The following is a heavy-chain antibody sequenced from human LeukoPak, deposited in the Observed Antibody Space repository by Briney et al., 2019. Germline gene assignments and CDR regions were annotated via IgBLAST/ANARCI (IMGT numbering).Heavy chain of an antibody. Sequence: SQTLSLTCTVSGGSISSAGYYWTWIRQHPGKGLEWIGYIYYSGSTYYNPSLKSRVTISVDTSKNQFSLKLSSVTAADTAVYFCARDTGAGTGIIDYWGQGTLVTVSP. CDR3: ARDTGAGTGIIDY. V-gene: IGHV4-31*03. CDR1: GGSISSAGYY. D-gene: IGHD1-14*01. CDR2: IYYSGST. J-gene: IGHJ4*02.